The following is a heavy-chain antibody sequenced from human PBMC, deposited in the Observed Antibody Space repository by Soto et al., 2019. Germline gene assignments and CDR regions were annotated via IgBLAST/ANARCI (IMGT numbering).Heavy chain of an antibody. CDR2: LLPLFGTT. J-gene: IGHJ4*02. CDR1: GGTFSGHA. CDR3: ARGPNWGYRFDS. V-gene: IGHV1-69*06. Sequence: QVQLVQSGAEVKKPGSSVKVSCEASGGTFSGHAISWVLQAPGQGPEWMGGLLPLFGTTQHEQNYQARLTITADKSTSTAYMELPSMRFEDTAIYYCARGPNWGYRFDSWGQGTLVTVSS. D-gene: IGHD7-27*01.